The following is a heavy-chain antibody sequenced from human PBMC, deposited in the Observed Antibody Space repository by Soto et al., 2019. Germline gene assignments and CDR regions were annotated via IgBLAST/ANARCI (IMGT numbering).Heavy chain of an antibody. D-gene: IGHD6-19*01. CDR3: ARPYSSGWGGSWFDP. V-gene: IGHV1-69*13. CDR2: IIPIFGTA. CDR1: GGTFSSYA. J-gene: IGHJ5*02. Sequence: GASVKVSCKASGGTFSSYAISWVRQAPGQGLEWMGGIIPIFGTANYAQKFQGRVTITADESTSTAYMELSSLRSEDTAVYYCARPYSSGWGGSWFDPWGQGTLVTVSS.